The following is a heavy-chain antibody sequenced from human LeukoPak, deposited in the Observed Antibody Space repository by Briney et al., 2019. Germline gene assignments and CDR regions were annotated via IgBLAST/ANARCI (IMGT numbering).Heavy chain of an antibody. Sequence: GGSLRLSCAASGFTFSSYMMTWVRQAPGKGLEWVANIKPDGGEKFYVDSVRGRFTISRDNAKNSLYLQMNSLRAEDTAVYYCARLYYDFLSGAFDIWGQGTMVTVSS. CDR3: ARLYYDFLSGAFDI. V-gene: IGHV3-7*01. J-gene: IGHJ3*02. CDR1: GFTFSSYM. CDR2: IKPDGGEK. D-gene: IGHD3-3*01.